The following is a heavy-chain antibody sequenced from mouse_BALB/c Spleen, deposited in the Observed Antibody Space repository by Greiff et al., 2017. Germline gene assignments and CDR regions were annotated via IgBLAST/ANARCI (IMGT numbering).Heavy chain of an antibody. CDR3: ARGRRGFAY. CDR2: ISDGGSYT. V-gene: IGHV5-4*02. CDR1: GFTFSDYY. J-gene: IGHJ3*01. Sequence: EVQLVESGGGLVQPGGSLKLSCAASGFTFSDYYMYWVRQTPEKRLEWVATISDGGSYTYYPDSVKGRFTISRDNAKNNLYLQMSSLKSEDTAMYYCARGRRGFAYWGEGTLVTGSA. D-gene: IGHD2-12*01.